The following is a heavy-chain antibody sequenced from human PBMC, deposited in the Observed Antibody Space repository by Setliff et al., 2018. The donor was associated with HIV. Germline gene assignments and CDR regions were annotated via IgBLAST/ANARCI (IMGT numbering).Heavy chain of an antibody. CDR2: IYSSGMTSGST. D-gene: IGHD3-10*01. CDR3: ARGARATFGELLKANWFDP. Sequence: SETLSLTCTVSGSSISTYYWSWIRQTPRKGLEWIGYIYSSGMTSGSTNYNPSLKSRVTTSVDTSKNQFSLNLKSVTAADTAVYYCARGARATFGELLKANWFDPWGQGTLVTVSS. CDR1: GSSISTYY. J-gene: IGHJ5*02. V-gene: IGHV4-59*12.